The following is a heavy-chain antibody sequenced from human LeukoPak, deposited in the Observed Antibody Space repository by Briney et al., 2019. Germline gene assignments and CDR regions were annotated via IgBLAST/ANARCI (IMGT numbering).Heavy chain of an antibody. V-gene: IGHV4-59*01. CDR2: IFHSGST. J-gene: IGHJ5*02. Sequence: SETLSLTCTVSGGSISSYYWSWIRQPPGKGLQWIAYIFHSGSTNYNPSLKSRVTISVDTSKNQFSLKLRSVTAADTAVYYCARADYGDYSGFDPWGQGTLVTVSS. CDR1: GGSISSYY. CDR3: ARADYGDYSGFDP. D-gene: IGHD4-17*01.